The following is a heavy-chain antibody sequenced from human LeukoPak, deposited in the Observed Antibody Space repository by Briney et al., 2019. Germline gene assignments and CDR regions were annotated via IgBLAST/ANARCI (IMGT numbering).Heavy chain of an antibody. D-gene: IGHD6-6*01. CDR2: ISYDGSNK. CDR1: GFTFSSYG. J-gene: IGHJ3*02. CDR3: AKDLEYSSSGAFDI. V-gene: IGHV3-30*18. Sequence: GGSLRLSCAASGFTFSSYGMHWVRQAPGKGLEWVAVISYDGSNKYYADSVKGRFTISRDNSKNTLYLQMNSLRAEDTAVYYCAKDLEYSSSGAFDIWGQGTMVTVSS.